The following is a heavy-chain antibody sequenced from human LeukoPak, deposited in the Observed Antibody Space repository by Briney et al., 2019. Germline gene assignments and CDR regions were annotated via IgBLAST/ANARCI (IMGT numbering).Heavy chain of an antibody. CDR2: ISYDGSNK. V-gene: IGHV3-30*03. Sequence: PGGSLRLSCAASGFTFSSYGMHWVRQAPGKGLEWVAVISYDGSNKYYADSVKGRFTISRDNSKNTLYLQMNSLRAEDTAVYYCARAEMATITYPDYWGQGTPVTVSS. CDR1: GFTFSSYG. CDR3: ARAEMATITYPDY. D-gene: IGHD5-24*01. J-gene: IGHJ4*02.